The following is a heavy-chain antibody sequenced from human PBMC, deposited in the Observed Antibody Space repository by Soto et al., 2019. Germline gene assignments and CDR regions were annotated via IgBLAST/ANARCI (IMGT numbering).Heavy chain of an antibody. V-gene: IGHV3-74*03. CDR2: ISGDGTTA. CDR1: GFTFSNFW. J-gene: IGHJ6*03. Sequence: ELQLVESEGGLVQPGGSLRLSCAASGFTFSNFWIHWVRQAPGKGLVWVSGISGDGTTATYADSVKGRFTTSRDNAKNTLDLQMNSLRAEDTAVYYCARSLARTYYYYFMDVWGKGTTVTVSS. CDR3: ARSLARTYYYYFMDV.